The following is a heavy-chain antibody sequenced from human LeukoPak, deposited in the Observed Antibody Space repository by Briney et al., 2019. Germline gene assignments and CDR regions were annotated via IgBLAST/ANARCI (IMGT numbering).Heavy chain of an antibody. CDR2: ISSDGSNK. CDR1: GFTFSSYA. D-gene: IGHD6-6*01. Sequence: PGGSMRLSCAASGFTFSSYAMHWVRQAPGKGLEWVAVISSDGSNKYYADSVKGRFTISRDNSKNTLYLQMNNLRVEDTAVYYCARDPLGGEQLVGFPWGQGTLVTVSS. CDR3: ARDPLGGEQLVGFP. J-gene: IGHJ4*02. V-gene: IGHV3-30*14.